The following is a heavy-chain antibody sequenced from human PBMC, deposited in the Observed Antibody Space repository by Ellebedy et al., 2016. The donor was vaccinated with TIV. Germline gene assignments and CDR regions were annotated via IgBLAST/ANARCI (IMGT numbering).Heavy chain of an antibody. D-gene: IGHD1-26*01. V-gene: IGHV1-69*13. CDR1: RYTLTELS. CDR3: ARTREYSGSYYPFDY. J-gene: IGHJ4*02. CDR2: IIPIFGTA. Sequence: SVKVSXKVSRYTLTELSMHWVRQAPGKGLEWMGGIIPIFGTANYAQKFQGRVTITADESTSTAYMELSSLRSEDTAVYYCARTREYSGSYYPFDYWGQGTLVTVSS.